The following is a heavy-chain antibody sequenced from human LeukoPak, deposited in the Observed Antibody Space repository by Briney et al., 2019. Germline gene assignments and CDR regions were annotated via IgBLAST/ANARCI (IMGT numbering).Heavy chain of an antibody. J-gene: IGHJ4*02. V-gene: IGHV1-18*01. D-gene: IGHD2-2*01. CDR2: ISAYNGNT. Sequence: ASVKVSCKASGYTFTSYGISWVRQAPGQGPEWMGWISAYNGNTYYAHKLQSRVTMTTDTSTSTAYMELRSLGSDDTAVYYCARDTRVVAVPTATSVLFDYWGQGALVTVSS. CDR3: ARDTRVVAVPTATSVLFDY. CDR1: GYTFTSYG.